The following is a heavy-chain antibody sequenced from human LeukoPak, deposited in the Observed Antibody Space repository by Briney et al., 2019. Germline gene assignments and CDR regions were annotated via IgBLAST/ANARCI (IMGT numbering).Heavy chain of an antibody. CDR3: ARDMALARPDYFDY. CDR2: ISSSSSYI. CDR1: GFTFSSYS. Sequence: PGGSLRLSCAASGFTFSSYSMNWVRQAPGKGLEWVSSISSSSSYIYYADSVKGRFTISRDNAKNSLYLQMNSLRAEDTAVYYCARDMALARPDYFDYWGQGTLVTVSS. D-gene: IGHD6-6*01. V-gene: IGHV3-21*01. J-gene: IGHJ4*02.